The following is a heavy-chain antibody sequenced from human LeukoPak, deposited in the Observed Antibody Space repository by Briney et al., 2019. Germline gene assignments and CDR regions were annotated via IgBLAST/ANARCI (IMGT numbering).Heavy chain of an antibody. J-gene: IGHJ4*02. CDR2: IYTSGST. Sequence: SETLSLTCTVSGGSISSGSYYWSWIRQPAGKGLEWIGRIYTSGSTNYNPSLKSRVTISVDTSKNQFSLKLSSVTAADTAVYYCARRPTGKYSSSWYDYWGQGTLVTVSS. D-gene: IGHD6-13*01. V-gene: IGHV4-61*02. CDR1: GGSISSGSYY. CDR3: ARRPTGKYSSSWYDY.